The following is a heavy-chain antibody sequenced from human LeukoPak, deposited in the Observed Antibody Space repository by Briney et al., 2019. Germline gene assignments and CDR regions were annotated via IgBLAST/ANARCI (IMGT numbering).Heavy chain of an antibody. D-gene: IGHD3-22*01. CDR2: INHSGST. CDR3: ARDAHYYDSSGYYYFGAFDI. CDR1: GGSFSGYY. V-gene: IGHV4-34*01. Sequence: SETLSLTCAVYGGSFSGYYWSWIRQPPGKGLEWIGEINHSGSTNYNPSLKSRVTISVDTPKNQFSLKLSSVTAADTAVYYCARDAHYYDSSGYYYFGAFDIWGQGTMVTVSS. J-gene: IGHJ3*02.